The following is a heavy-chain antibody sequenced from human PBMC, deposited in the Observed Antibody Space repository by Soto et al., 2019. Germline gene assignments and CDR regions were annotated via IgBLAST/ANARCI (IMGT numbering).Heavy chain of an antibody. J-gene: IGHJ4*02. CDR2: LNQDGRET. CDR1: GFTFSTFW. D-gene: IGHD6-13*01. Sequence: ESGGGLVQPGGSLRLSCAASGFTFSTFWMSWVRQAPGKGLQWVANLNQDGRETNYVDSVRGRFTISRDNAKNLLYLQMSSLRAEDTAVYYCARDQGRYSSSWYWGQGTLVTVSS. CDR3: ARDQGRYSSSWY. V-gene: IGHV3-7*01.